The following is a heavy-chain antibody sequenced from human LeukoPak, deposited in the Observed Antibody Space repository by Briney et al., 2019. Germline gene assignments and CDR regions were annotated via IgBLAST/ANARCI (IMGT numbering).Heavy chain of an antibody. V-gene: IGHV3-33*01. D-gene: IGHD2-2*01. Sequence: QAGGSLRLSCAASGFTFSSYGMHWVRQAPGKGLGWVAVIWYDGSNKYYADSVKGRFTISRDNSKNTLYLQMNSLRAEDTAVYYCARDQLGIYDYWGQGTLVTVSS. J-gene: IGHJ4*02. CDR3: ARDQLGIYDY. CDR1: GFTFSSYG. CDR2: IWYDGSNK.